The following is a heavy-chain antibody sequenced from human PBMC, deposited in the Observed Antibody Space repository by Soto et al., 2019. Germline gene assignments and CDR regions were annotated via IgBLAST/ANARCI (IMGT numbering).Heavy chain of an antibody. D-gene: IGHD3-9*01. CDR2: IYSGGST. Sequence: QPGGSLRLSCAASGFTVSSNYMSWVRQAPGKGLEWVSVIYSGGSTYYADSVKGRFTISRHNSKNTLYLQMNSLRAEDTAVYYCAKSGGDYDILTGYFSWFDPWGQGTLVTVSS. J-gene: IGHJ5*02. V-gene: IGHV3-53*01. CDR3: AKSGGDYDILTGYFSWFDP. CDR1: GFTVSSNY.